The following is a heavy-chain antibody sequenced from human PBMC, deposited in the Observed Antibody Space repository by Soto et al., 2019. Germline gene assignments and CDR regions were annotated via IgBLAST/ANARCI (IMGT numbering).Heavy chain of an antibody. CDR1: GFTASSNY. CDR2: IYSGGST. J-gene: IGHJ6*02. V-gene: IGHV3-53*01. Sequence: RRLASAASGFTASSNYMSWVRQAPGTGLEWASVIYSGGSTYYADSVKGRFTISTDSSKYTLYLQMNSLRAEDTAVDYCARDRYNWKYVSDYGMDVWGQGTTVTVSS. D-gene: IGHD1-7*01. CDR3: ARDRYNWKYVSDYGMDV.